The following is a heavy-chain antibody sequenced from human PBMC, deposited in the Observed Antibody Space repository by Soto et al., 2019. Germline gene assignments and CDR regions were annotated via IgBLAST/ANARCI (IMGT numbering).Heavy chain of an antibody. CDR1: GGTFSSYA. J-gene: IGHJ6*02. Sequence: SVKVSCKASGGTFSSYAISWVRQAPGQGLEWMGGIIPIFGTAHYAQKFQGRVTITGDKSMRTAYMELSSLRSEDTAVYYCARDPGSFIVATDDHYYGMDVRGQGTTVTVSS. CDR2: IIPIFGTA. D-gene: IGHD5-12*01. V-gene: IGHV1-69*06. CDR3: ARDPGSFIVATDDHYYGMDV.